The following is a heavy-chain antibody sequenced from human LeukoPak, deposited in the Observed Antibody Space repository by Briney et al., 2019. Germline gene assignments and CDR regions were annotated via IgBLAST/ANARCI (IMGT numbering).Heavy chain of an antibody. D-gene: IGHD3-22*01. CDR3: ARDYVYYYDSSGYYSTGSAY. J-gene: IGHJ4*02. CDR1: GYTFTGYY. CDR2: INPNSGGT. Sequence: ASVKVSCKASGYTFTGYYMHWVRQAPGQGLEWMGWINPNSGGTNYAQKFQGRVTMTRDTSISTAYMELSRLRSDDTAVYYCARDYVYYYDSSGYYSTGSAYWGQGTLVTVSS. V-gene: IGHV1-2*02.